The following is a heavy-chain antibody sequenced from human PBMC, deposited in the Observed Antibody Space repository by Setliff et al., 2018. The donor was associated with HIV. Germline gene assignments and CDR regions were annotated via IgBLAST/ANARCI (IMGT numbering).Heavy chain of an antibody. CDR3: ASEGITTVRGAIIRSAFDI. CDR2: ISVYNGNT. Sequence: ASVKVSCKASGYTFTTYGISWVRQAPGQGLEWMGWISVYNGNTHYGQRFQGRVIVTAETSTSTAYMELTSLRSDDTAVYYCASEGITTVRGAIIRSAFDIWGQGTMVTVSS. CDR1: GYTFTTYG. V-gene: IGHV1-18*01. J-gene: IGHJ3*02. D-gene: IGHD3-10*01.